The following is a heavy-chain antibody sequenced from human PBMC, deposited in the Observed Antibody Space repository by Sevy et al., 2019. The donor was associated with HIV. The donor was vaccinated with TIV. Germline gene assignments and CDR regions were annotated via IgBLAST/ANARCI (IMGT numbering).Heavy chain of an antibody. CDR1: GYLFTDYG. CDR2: SSAAIDFR. V-gene: IGHV1-18*01. D-gene: IGHD1-26*01. Sequence: ASVKVSCKTSGYLFTDYGINWVRQAPGQGLEWMGWSSAAIDFRNYAARFQARLIMTTDRFKTTSYIELTNLRSDDTAVYYGARDAVGARPFDFWGQGALVTVSS. CDR3: ARDAVGARPFDF. J-gene: IGHJ4*02.